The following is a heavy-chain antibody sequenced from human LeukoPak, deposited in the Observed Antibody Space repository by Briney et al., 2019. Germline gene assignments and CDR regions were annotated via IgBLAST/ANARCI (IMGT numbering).Heavy chain of an antibody. CDR1: GYSISSGYY. CDR3: ARQSRAVAGTGWFDP. J-gene: IGHJ5*02. CDR2: IYYSGST. D-gene: IGHD6-19*01. Sequence: SETLSLTCTVSGYSISSGYYWGWIRQPPGKGLEWIGSIYYSGSTNYNPSLKSRVTISVDTSKNQFSLKLSSVTAADTAVYYCARQSRAVAGTGWFDPWGQGTLVTVSP. V-gene: IGHV4-38-2*02.